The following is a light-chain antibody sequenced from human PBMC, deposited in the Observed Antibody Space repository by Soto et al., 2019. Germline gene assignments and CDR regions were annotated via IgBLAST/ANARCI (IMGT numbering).Light chain of an antibody. CDR3: QQYGSAAPVT. V-gene: IGKV3-20*01. Sequence: EIVLTQSPGTLSLSPGERATLSCSASQSVSSGYLAWYQQKPGQAPRLLIYGASSRATGIPDRFSGSGSGTDVTLTISRLEPEDFAVYYCQQYGSAAPVTFGQGTRLEI. CDR2: GAS. J-gene: IGKJ5*01. CDR1: QSVSSGY.